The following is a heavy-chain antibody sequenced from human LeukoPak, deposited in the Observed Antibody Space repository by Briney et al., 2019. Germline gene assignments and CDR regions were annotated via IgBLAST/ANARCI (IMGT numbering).Heavy chain of an antibody. V-gene: IGHV5-51*01. J-gene: IGHJ6*03. CDR1: GYSFTSYW. D-gene: IGHD4-17*01. CDR2: IYPGDSDT. CDR3: ARSTLRGDYEYYYYMDV. Sequence: GESLKISCKGSGYSFTSYWIGWVRQMPGKGLEWMGIIYPGDSDTRYSPSFQGQVTISADKSISTAYLQWSSLKASDTAMYYCARSTLRGDYEYYYYMDVWGKGTTVTISS.